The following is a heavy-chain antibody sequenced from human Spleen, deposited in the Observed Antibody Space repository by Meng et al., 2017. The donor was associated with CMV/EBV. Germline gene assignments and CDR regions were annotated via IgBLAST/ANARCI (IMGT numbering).Heavy chain of an antibody. CDR2: IGPSGST. CDR1: GASFSDYY. D-gene: IGHD3-3*01. V-gene: IGHV4-34*01. J-gene: IGHJ4*02. Sequence: SETLSLTCSIHGASFSDYYWNWIRQPPGKGLEWLGEIGPSGSTNYNPSLKTRVTMSFDTSKNHFSLELASVTAADTAVYYCARGFLSGYWGQGSLVTVSS. CDR3: ARGFLSGY.